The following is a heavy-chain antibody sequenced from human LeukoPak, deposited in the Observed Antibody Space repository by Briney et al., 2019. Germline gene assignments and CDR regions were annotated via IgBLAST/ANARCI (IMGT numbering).Heavy chain of an antibody. D-gene: IGHD3-22*01. CDR2: IKQDGSEK. Sequence: GGSLRLSCAASGFTFSSYWMSWVRQAPGKGLEWVANIKQDGSEKYYVDSVKGRFTISRDNAKNSLYLQMNSLRAEDTAVYYCARDLAGDRSGYYWLDWFDPWGQGTLVTVSS. J-gene: IGHJ5*02. CDR3: ARDLAGDRSGYYWLDWFDP. CDR1: GFTFSSYW. V-gene: IGHV3-7*01.